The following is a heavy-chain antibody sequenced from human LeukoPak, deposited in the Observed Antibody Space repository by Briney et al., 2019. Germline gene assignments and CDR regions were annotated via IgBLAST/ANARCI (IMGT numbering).Heavy chain of an antibody. CDR3: ARSGSSGWYREFDY. V-gene: IGHV1-69*05. D-gene: IGHD6-19*01. CDR2: IIPIFGTA. Sequence: SVKVSCKASGGTFSSYAISWVRQAPGQGLEWMGRIIPIFGTANYAQKFQGRVTITTDESTSTAYMELSSLRSEDTAAYYCARSGSSGWYREFDYWGQGTLVTVSS. CDR1: GGTFSSYA. J-gene: IGHJ4*02.